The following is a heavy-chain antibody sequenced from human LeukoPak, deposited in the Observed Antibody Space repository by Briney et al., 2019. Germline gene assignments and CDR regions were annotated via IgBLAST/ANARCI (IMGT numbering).Heavy chain of an antibody. CDR2: IYYSGST. CDR3: ARLGRWDLRFDY. CDR1: GGSISSGGYY. J-gene: IGHJ4*02. D-gene: IGHD4-23*01. Sequence: SQTLSLTCTVSGGSISSGGYYWSWIRQHPGKGLEWIGYIYYSGSTYYNPSLKSRITISVDTSKNQFSLILSSVTAADTAVYYCARLGRWDLRFDYWGQGSLVTVSS. V-gene: IGHV4-31*03.